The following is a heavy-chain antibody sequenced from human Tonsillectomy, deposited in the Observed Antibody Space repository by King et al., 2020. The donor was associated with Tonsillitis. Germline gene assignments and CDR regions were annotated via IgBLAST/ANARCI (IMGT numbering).Heavy chain of an antibody. V-gene: IGHV3-21*01. CDR1: GFTFSSYS. D-gene: IGHD2-15*01. CDR3: ARYCSGGSCYSNYYYGMDV. J-gene: IGHJ6*02. CDR2: ISSSSSYI. Sequence: QLVQSGGGLVKPGGSLRLSCAASGFTFSSYSMNWVRQAPGKGLEWVSSISSSSSYIYHADSVKGRFTISRDNAKNSLYLQMNSLRAEDTAVYYCARYCSGGSCYSNYYYGMDVWGQGTTVTVSS.